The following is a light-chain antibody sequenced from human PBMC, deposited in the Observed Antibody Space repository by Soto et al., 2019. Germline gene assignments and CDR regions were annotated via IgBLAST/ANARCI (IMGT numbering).Light chain of an antibody. J-gene: IGKJ4*01. CDR3: QHYVTWPLT. CDR1: QSVSIN. Sequence: EIVMTQSPVTLSVSPGERATLSCRASQSVSINLAWYQQKPGQAPRLLIYDTSIRATGVPARFSGSRSGAEFTLTISSLQSEDFAVYYCQHYVTWPLTFGGGTKVDI. CDR2: DTS. V-gene: IGKV3-15*01.